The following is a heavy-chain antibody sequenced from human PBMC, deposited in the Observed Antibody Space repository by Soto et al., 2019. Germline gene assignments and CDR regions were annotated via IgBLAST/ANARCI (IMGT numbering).Heavy chain of an antibody. Sequence: GGSLRPSCAASGFTFSSYSMNWVRQAPGKGLEWVSSISSSSSYIYYADSVKGRFTISRDNAKNSLYLQMNSLRAEDTAVYYCARAARRTPGIAAAGSVFDYWGQGTLVTVSS. J-gene: IGHJ4*02. D-gene: IGHD6-13*01. CDR3: ARAARRTPGIAAAGSVFDY. CDR1: GFTFSSYS. V-gene: IGHV3-21*01. CDR2: ISSSSSYI.